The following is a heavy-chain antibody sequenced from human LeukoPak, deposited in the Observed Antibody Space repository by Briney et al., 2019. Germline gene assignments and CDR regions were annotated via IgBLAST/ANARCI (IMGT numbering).Heavy chain of an antibody. CDR2: VFHSGST. J-gene: IGHJ4*02. CDR1: GYSISSGYY. V-gene: IGHV4-38-2*01. Sequence: PSETLSLTCAVSGYSISSGYYWGWIRQPPGKGLEWIGSVFHSGSTSSYPSLKSRVTISVDTPKNQFSLKLSSVTAADTAVYYCARGDGSYSDWGQGTLVTVSS. D-gene: IGHD2-15*01. CDR3: ARGDGSYSD.